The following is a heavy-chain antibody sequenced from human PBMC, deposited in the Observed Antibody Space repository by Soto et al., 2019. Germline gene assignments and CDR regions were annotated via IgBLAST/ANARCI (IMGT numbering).Heavy chain of an antibody. CDR2: IKSGASTI. Sequence: GSLRLSCAASGFDFKSYEMDWVRQAPGKGLEWVAYIKSGASTIFYTDSVKGRFTISRDDVKNLLFLEMNNLSAEDTAVYYCVKERSVMYSGFDAFDIWGHGTLVTVS. D-gene: IGHD6-19*01. CDR3: VKERSVMYSGFDAFDI. V-gene: IGHV3-48*03. J-gene: IGHJ3*02. CDR1: GFDFKSYE.